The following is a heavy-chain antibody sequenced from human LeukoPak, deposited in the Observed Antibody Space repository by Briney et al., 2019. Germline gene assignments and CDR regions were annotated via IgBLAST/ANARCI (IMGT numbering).Heavy chain of an antibody. CDR1: GYTFTGYY. D-gene: IGHD6-13*01. CDR3: ARRYSSSFHYYMDV. Sequence: ASVKVSCKASGYTFTGYYMHWVRQAPGQGLEWMGCINPNSGGTNYAQKFQGRVTMTRDTTISTAYMELRRLRSDDTAVYYCARRYSSSFHYYMDVWGKGNTVTVSS. J-gene: IGHJ6*03. CDR2: INPNSGGT. V-gene: IGHV1-2*02.